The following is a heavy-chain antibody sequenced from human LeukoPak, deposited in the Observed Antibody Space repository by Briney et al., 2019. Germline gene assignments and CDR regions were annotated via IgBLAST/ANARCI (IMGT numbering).Heavy chain of an antibody. V-gene: IGHV5-10-1*01. Sequence: GASLRISCKGSGYSFTSYWISWVRQMPGKALEWMGRIDPSDSYTNYSPSFQGHATISADKSLSTAYLQWSSLEASDTAMYYCARHGSSAGPFHYWGQGTLVTVSS. CDR3: ARHGSSAGPFHY. CDR1: GYSFTSYW. CDR2: IDPSDSYT. J-gene: IGHJ4*02. D-gene: IGHD6-13*01.